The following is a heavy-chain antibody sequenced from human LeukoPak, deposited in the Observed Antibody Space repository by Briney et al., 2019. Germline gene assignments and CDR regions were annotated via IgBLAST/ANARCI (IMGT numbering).Heavy chain of an antibody. J-gene: IGHJ5*02. D-gene: IGHD3-3*01. CDR3: ARGGPLRFLEWLLGSWFDP. CDR1: GGSFSGYY. CDR2: INHGGST. Sequence: PSETLSLTCAVYGGSFSGYYWSWIRQPPGKGLEWIGEINHGGSTNYNPSLKSRVTISVDTSKNQFSLKLSSVTAADTAVYYCARGGPLRFLEWLLGSWFDPWGQGTLVTVSS. V-gene: IGHV4-34*01.